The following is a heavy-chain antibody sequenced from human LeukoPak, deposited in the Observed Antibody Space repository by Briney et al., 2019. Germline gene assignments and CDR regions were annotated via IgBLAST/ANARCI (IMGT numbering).Heavy chain of an antibody. CDR3: ASVNYGDYIDY. CDR2: INHSGST. Sequence: SETLSLTCAVYGGSFSGYYWSWIRQPPGKGLEWIGEINHSGSTNYNPSLKSRVTISVDTSKNQFSLKLSSVTAADTAVYYCASVNYGDYIDYCGQGTLVTVSS. CDR1: GGSFSGYY. V-gene: IGHV4-34*01. J-gene: IGHJ4*02. D-gene: IGHD4-17*01.